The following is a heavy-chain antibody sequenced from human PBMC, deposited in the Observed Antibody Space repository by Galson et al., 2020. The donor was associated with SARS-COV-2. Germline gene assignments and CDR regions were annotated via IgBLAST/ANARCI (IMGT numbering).Heavy chain of an antibody. CDR3: ARVIVVVDYYYMDV. J-gene: IGHJ6*03. Sequence: SETLSLTCTVSGGSISSGSYYWSWIRQPAGKGLEWIGHIYTSGSTNYNPSLKSRVTISVDTSKNQFSLKLSSVTAADTAVYYCARVIVVVDYYYMDVWGKGTTVTVSS. V-gene: IGHV4-61*09. CDR2: IYTSGST. CDR1: GGSISSGSYY. D-gene: IGHD2-2*01.